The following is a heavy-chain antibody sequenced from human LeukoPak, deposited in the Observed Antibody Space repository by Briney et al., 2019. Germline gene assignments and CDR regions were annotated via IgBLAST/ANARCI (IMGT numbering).Heavy chain of an antibody. D-gene: IGHD3-22*01. V-gene: IGHV1-69*13. J-gene: IGHJ3*02. CDR1: GGTFSSCA. Sequence: ASVKVSCEASGGTFSSCAISWVRQAPGQGLEWMGGIIPIFGTANYAQKFQGRVTITADESTSTAYMELSSLRSEDTAVYYCAREGDSSGYYYSQSYAFDIWGQGTMVTVSS. CDR3: AREGDSSGYYYSQSYAFDI. CDR2: IIPIFGTA.